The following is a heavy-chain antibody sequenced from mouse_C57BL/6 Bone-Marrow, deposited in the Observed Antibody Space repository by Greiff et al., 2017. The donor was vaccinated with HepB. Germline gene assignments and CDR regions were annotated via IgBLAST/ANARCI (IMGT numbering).Heavy chain of an antibody. CDR2: IDPSDSET. J-gene: IGHJ4*01. D-gene: IGHD2-1*01. V-gene: IGHV1-52*01. Sequence: QVQLKQPGAELVRPGSSVKLSCKASGYTFTSYWMHWVKQRPIQGLEWIGNIDPSDSETHYNQKFKDKATLTVDKSSSTAYMQLSSLTSEDSAVYYCARGYGNYLYYAMDYWGQGTSVTVSS. CDR3: ARGYGNYLYYAMDY. CDR1: GYTFTSYW.